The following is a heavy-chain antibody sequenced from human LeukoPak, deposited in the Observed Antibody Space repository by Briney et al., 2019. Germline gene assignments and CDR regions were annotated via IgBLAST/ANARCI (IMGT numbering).Heavy chain of an antibody. CDR1: GFTFDDYT. Sequence: GGSLRLSCAASGFTFDDYTMHWVRQAPGKGLEWVSLISWDGGSTYYADSVKGRFTISRDNSKNSLYLQMNSLRTEDTALYYCAKDNIGWGSEGYFDYWGQGTLVTVSS. CDR2: ISWDGGST. J-gene: IGHJ4*02. V-gene: IGHV3-43*01. CDR3: AKDNIGWGSEGYFDY. D-gene: IGHD7-27*01.